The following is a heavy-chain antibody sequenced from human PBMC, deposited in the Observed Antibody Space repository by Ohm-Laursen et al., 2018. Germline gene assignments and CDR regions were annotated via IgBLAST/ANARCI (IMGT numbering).Heavy chain of an antibody. J-gene: IGHJ4*02. CDR3: ARAAGSSGWYYFDY. V-gene: IGHV4-34*01. CDR1: GGSFSGYY. D-gene: IGHD6-19*01. Sequence: SDTLSLTCTVYGGSFSGYYWSWIRQPPGKGLEWIGEINHSGTTNYNPSLKSRVTMSVDTSKNQFSLKLSSVTAADTAVYYCARAAGSSGWYYFDYWGQGTLVTVSS. CDR2: INHSGTT.